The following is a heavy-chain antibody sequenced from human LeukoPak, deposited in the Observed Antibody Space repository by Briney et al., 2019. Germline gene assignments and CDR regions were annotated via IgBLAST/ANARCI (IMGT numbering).Heavy chain of an antibody. V-gene: IGHV3-48*03. CDR1: GFTFSSYE. J-gene: IGHJ4*02. Sequence: GGSLRLSCAASGFTFSSYEMNWVRQAPGKGMEWVSYISSSGNNIYYADSVKGRFTISRDNANNSLYLQMNSLRAEDTAVYHCARGQLGFCSGGSCSWGQGTLVTVSS. D-gene: IGHD2-15*01. CDR3: ARGQLGFCSGGSCS. CDR2: ISSSGNNI.